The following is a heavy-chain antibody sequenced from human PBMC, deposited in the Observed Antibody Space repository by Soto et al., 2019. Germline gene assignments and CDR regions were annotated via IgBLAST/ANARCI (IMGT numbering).Heavy chain of an antibody. Sequence: SETLSLTCTVSGGSISSYYWSWIRQPPGKGLEWIGYIYYSGSTNYNPSLKSRVTISVDTSKNQFYLKLSSVTAADTAVYYCARWGVAARPSYWFDPWGQGTLVTVSS. CDR1: GGSISSYY. D-gene: IGHD6-6*01. CDR2: IYYSGST. J-gene: IGHJ5*02. V-gene: IGHV4-59*01. CDR3: ARWGVAARPSYWFDP.